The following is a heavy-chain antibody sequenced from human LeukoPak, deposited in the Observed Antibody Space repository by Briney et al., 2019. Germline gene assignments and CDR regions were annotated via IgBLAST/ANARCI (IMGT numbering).Heavy chain of an antibody. CDR3: ARDVHGGAFDY. CDR1: GFTFSSYW. CDR2: INQDGSAK. J-gene: IGHJ4*02. D-gene: IGHD4-23*01. V-gene: IGHV3-7*01. Sequence: GGSLRLSCAASGFTFSSYWMNWVRQVPGKGLEWVANINQDGSAKYYVDSVKGRFTFSRDNAMNSLFLQMNSLRAEDTAVYYCARDVHGGAFDYWGQGTLVTVSS.